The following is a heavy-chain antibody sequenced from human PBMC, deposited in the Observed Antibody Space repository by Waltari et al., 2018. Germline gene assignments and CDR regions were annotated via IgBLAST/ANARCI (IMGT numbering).Heavy chain of an antibody. V-gene: IGHV3-21*01. CDR1: GVMFSSST. CDR2: IGSSSTYT. J-gene: IGHJ6*03. Sequence: EVQLVASGGGLVQPGGSLRLPCAASGVMFSSSTMTWVRQAPGHGLEWVSSIGSSSTYTYYADSVKGRFTISRDNARASLYLQMDSLRAEDTAVYYCASHLEDFYYYMDVWGKGTTVTVSS. CDR3: ASHLEDFYYYMDV.